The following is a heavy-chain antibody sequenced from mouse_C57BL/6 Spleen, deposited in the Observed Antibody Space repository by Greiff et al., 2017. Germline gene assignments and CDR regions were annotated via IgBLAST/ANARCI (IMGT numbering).Heavy chain of an antibody. V-gene: IGHV14-2*01. CDR1: GFNIKDYY. Sequence: VQLQQSGAELVKPGASVKLSCTASGFNIKDYYMHWVKQRTEQGLEWIGRIDPEDGETKYAQKFQGKATLTADTSSNTAYLQLSSLTTEDTAVYYCGREGGYDPGALDYWGQGTSVTVSA. J-gene: IGHJ4*01. D-gene: IGHD2-2*01. CDR2: IDPEDGET. CDR3: GREGGYDPGALDY.